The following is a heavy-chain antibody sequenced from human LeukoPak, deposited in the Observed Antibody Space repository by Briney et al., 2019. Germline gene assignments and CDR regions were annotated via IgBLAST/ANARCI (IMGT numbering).Heavy chain of an antibody. V-gene: IGHV3-30*18. Sequence: GGSLRLSCAASGFTFSSYGMHWVRQAPGKGLEWVAVISYDGSNKYYADSVKGRFTFSRDNSKNTLYLQMNSLRAEDTAVYYCAKDYYDSSGQGTFDYWGQGTLVTVSS. J-gene: IGHJ4*02. CDR2: ISYDGSNK. CDR3: AKDYYDSSGQGTFDY. CDR1: GFTFSSYG. D-gene: IGHD3-22*01.